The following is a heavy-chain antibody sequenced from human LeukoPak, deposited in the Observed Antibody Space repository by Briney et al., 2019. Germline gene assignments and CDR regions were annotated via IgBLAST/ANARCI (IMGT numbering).Heavy chain of an antibody. V-gene: IGHV1-18*01. Sequence: GASVKVSCKASGGTFNNYDISWVRQAPGQGIEWMGWISAYNGNTNYAQKLQGRVTMTTDTSTSTAYMELRSLRSDDSAVYYCARDRRYYYGSGSSNYFDYWGQGTLVTVSS. CDR1: GGTFNNYD. D-gene: IGHD3-10*01. CDR2: ISAYNGNT. J-gene: IGHJ4*02. CDR3: ARDRRYYYGSGSSNYFDY.